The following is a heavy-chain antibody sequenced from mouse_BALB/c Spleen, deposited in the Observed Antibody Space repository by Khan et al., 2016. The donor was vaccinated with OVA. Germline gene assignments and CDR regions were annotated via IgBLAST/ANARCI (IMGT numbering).Heavy chain of an antibody. V-gene: IGHV1-77*01. J-gene: IGHJ3*01. Sequence: QVQLKQSGPELVKPGASVKMSCKASGYSFTDYIISWVKRRTGQGLQWIGEIYPGSGSIYSNEKFKGKATLTADKSSNTAYMQLSSLTSEDSAVYFCARRDYGSSYPSFVYWGQGTLVTVSA. CDR2: IYPGSGSI. D-gene: IGHD1-1*01. CDR1: GYSFTDYI. CDR3: ARRDYGSSYPSFVY.